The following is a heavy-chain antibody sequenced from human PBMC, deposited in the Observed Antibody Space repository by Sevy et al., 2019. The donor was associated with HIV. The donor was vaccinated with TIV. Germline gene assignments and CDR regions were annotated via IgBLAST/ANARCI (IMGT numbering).Heavy chain of an antibody. Sequence: GGSLRLSCGASGFTFSSYDMHWVRQAAGKGLEWVSGIGSGGDAYYPGSVKGRVTSSRENAKNSLYIQMNSLRAGDTAVYYCARSGGYSDYGMDVWGQGTTVTVSS. V-gene: IGHV3-13*01. CDR3: ARSGGYSDYGMDV. D-gene: IGHD5-12*01. CDR1: GFTFSSYD. CDR2: IGSGGDA. J-gene: IGHJ6*02.